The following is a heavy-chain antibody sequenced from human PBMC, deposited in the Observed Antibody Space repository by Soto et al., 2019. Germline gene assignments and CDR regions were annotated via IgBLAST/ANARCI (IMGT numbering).Heavy chain of an antibody. CDR3: EGGRRHYGMDV. V-gene: IGHV3-48*03. CDR2: ISDNGGTI. Sequence: PGGSMRLSCVTSGFTFSDSEMNWVRQAPGKGLEWVSYISDNGGTIYNGDSVRGRFTISRDNAQNSLYLEMNNLRAEDTALYYCEGGRRHYGMDVWGQGTTVTVYS. CDR1: GFTFSDSE. J-gene: IGHJ6*02.